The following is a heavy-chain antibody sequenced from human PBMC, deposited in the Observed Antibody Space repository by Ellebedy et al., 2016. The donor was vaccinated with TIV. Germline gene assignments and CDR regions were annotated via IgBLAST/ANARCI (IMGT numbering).Heavy chain of an antibody. V-gene: IGHV4-59*01. CDR3: GYSTPSLDY. Sequence: ESLKISCAASGFTYSIYWMSWIRQPPGKGLEWIGYIYYSGSTNYNPSLKSRVTISVDTSKNQFSLKLSSVTAADTAVYYCGYSTPSLDYWGQGTLVTVSS. J-gene: IGHJ4*02. CDR2: IYYSGST. D-gene: IGHD5-12*01. CDR1: GFTYSIYW.